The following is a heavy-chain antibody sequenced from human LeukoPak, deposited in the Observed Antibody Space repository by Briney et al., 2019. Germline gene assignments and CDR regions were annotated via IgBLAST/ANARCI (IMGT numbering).Heavy chain of an antibody. D-gene: IGHD2-2*01. Sequence: SETLSLTCTLSGGSISSGSYYWSWIRQPAGKGLEWIGRIYTSGSTNYNPSLKSRVTISVDTSKNQFSLKLSSVTAADTAVYYCARDSIHYAHTYWGQGTMVTVSS. V-gene: IGHV4-61*02. J-gene: IGHJ3*01. CDR2: IYTSGST. CDR1: GGSISSGSYY. CDR3: ARDSIHYAHTY.